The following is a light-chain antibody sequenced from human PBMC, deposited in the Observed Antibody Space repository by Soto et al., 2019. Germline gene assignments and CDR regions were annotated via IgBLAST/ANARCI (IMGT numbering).Light chain of an antibody. V-gene: IGKV3-20*01. CDR1: QSVRSSH. CDR3: QQYGSSPWT. Sequence: EIVVTQSPGTLSLSPGERATLSCRASQSVRSSHFAWYHQKPGQAPRLLIYGASGRATCIPDRFSGSGSGTDFTLTISRLEPEDFAVYYCQQYGSSPWTFGQGTKVQL. J-gene: IGKJ1*01. CDR2: GAS.